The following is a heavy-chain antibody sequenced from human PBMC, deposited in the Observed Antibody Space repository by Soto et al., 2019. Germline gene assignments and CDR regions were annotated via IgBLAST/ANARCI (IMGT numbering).Heavy chain of an antibody. D-gene: IGHD3-22*01. J-gene: IGHJ4*02. Sequence: ASGKFSCNASGYTSTSYYTNWVRHATGEGLEWMGLINPSGGSTSYEQKFQGRVTMTRDTSPSTVYMELSSLRSEDTSVYYCARGYYESRGYYYFDHWGQG. CDR1: GYTSTSYY. CDR3: ARGYYESRGYYYFDH. V-gene: IGHV1-46*01. CDR2: INPSGGST.